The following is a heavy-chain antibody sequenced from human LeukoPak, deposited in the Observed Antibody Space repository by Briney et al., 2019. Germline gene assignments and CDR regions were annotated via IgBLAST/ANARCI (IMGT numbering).Heavy chain of an antibody. Sequence: PGGSLRLSCAASGFTFSSYWMSWVRQAPGKGLEWVANIKQDGSEKYYVDSVKGRFTISRDNAKNSLYLQMNSLRAEDTAVYYCARGMDSSAYYYYYMDVWGKGTTVTISS. CDR3: ARGMDSSAYYYYYMDV. J-gene: IGHJ6*03. CDR2: IKQDGSEK. D-gene: IGHD3-22*01. CDR1: GFTFSSYW. V-gene: IGHV3-7*01.